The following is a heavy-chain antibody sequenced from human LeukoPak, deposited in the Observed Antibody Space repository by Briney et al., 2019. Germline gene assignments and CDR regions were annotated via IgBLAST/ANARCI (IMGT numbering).Heavy chain of an antibody. CDR2: MYSAGFT. CDR3: ARRAGAYSHPYDY. D-gene: IGHD4/OR15-4a*01. V-gene: IGHV3-53*01. Sequence: GGSLRLSCVVSGFTVSSNYMSWVRQAPGKGLEWVSVMYSAGFTYYADSVKGRFTISRDNSKNTLNLQMNSLRAEDTAVYYCARRAGAYSHPYDYWGQGTLVTVSS. CDR1: GFTVSSNY. J-gene: IGHJ4*02.